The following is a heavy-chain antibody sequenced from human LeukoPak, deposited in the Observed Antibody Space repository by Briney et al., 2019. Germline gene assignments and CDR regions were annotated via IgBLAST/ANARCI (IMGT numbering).Heavy chain of an antibody. D-gene: IGHD5/OR15-5a*01. CDR3: ARSRCVSNYKDMCV. V-gene: IGHV3-21*01. CDR2: ISSSSDDI. CDR1: GFTFSDYS. Sequence: ESGGSLRLSCPASGFTFSDYSMSWVRQAPGKGLEWVSSISSSSDDIYHADSVKGRFTISRDNARNSLYLQMNSLRAEDTAVYYCARSRCVSNYKDMCVWGQGTTVTVSS. J-gene: IGHJ6*02.